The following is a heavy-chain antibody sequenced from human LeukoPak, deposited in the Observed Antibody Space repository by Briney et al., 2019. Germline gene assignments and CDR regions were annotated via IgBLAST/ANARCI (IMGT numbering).Heavy chain of an antibody. CDR2: VYTSGST. Sequence: PSQTLCLTRSVSIGSISSGSSHGGSIRQPAGRGLEWNEPVYTSGSTNYNPSLKSRVTISLDTSKNQFSLKLSSVTAADTAIYDCARDLRSESSGPFGYWGQGALVTVSS. V-gene: IGHV4-61*02. D-gene: IGHD6-19*01. J-gene: IGHJ4*02. CDR3: ARDLRSESSGPFGY. CDR1: IGSISSGSSH.